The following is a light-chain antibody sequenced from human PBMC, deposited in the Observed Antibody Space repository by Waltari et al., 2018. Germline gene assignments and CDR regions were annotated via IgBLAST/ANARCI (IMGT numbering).Light chain of an antibody. V-gene: IGLV2-14*03. CDR3: SSYTTDSSYV. Sequence: QSALTQPASVSGSPGQSITVSCTGTSNDVGAYNYVSLYQQHPGKVPKLMIYDVTKRPSGISYRLSGSKSGNTASLTISVLQADDEADYYCSSYTTDSSYVFGTGTKVTVL. CDR1: SNDVGAYNY. CDR2: DVT. J-gene: IGLJ1*01.